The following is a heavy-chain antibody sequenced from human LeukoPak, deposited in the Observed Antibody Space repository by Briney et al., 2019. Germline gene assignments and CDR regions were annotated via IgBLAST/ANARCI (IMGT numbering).Heavy chain of an antibody. CDR1: GFTFTAYT. Sequence: GGSLRLSCAASGFTFTAYTINWVRQAPGKGLEWVSYISGSTTDIYYADSVKGRFTISRDNSKNTLYLQMNSLRAEDTAVYYCAKDFRRSQDYWGQGTLVTVSS. CDR3: AKDFRRSQDY. CDR2: ISGSTTDI. J-gene: IGHJ4*02. V-gene: IGHV3-48*01.